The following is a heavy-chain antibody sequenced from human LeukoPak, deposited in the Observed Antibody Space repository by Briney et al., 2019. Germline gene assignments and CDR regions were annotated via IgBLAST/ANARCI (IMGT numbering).Heavy chain of an antibody. CDR3: AKGSGWEQSYYYYMDV. D-gene: IGHD1-26*01. J-gene: IGHJ6*03. V-gene: IGHV3-23*01. CDR2: ISGSGDST. Sequence: GGSLRLSCAASGFTFSNYAMSWVRQAPGKGLEWVSDISGSGDSTNYADSVKGRFTISRDNSKNTLYLQMNSLRAEDTAVYYCAKGSGWEQSYYYYMDVWGKGTTVTISS. CDR1: GFTFSNYA.